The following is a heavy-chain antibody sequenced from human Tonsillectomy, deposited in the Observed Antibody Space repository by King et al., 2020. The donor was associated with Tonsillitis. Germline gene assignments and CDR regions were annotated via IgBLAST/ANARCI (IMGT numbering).Heavy chain of an antibody. Sequence: VQLVESGAEVKKPGESLKISCKGSGYSFTGSWIGWVRQMPGKGLDWMGIIYPGDSDTTYSPSFQGQVTISVAKSISAAYLQWSSLKASDTGMYYCARLGCSGGSCYSGYYYGMDVWGQGTTVTVSS. CDR3: ARLGCSGGSCYSGYYYGMDV. CDR2: IYPGDSDT. D-gene: IGHD2-15*01. CDR1: GYSFTGSW. V-gene: IGHV5-51*01. J-gene: IGHJ6*02.